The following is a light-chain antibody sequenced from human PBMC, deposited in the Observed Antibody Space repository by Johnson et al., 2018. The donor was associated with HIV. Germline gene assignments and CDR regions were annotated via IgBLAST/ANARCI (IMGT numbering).Light chain of an antibody. CDR1: TSNIGNNY. J-gene: IGLJ1*01. CDR3: LAWDTSLRAYV. CDR2: ENN. V-gene: IGLV1-51*02. Sequence: QSVLTQPPSVSAAPGQRVTISCSGSTSNIGNNYVSWYQQLPGTAPKLLIYENNKRPSGIPDRFSGSKSGTSATLGITGLQTGDEADYYCLAWDTSLRAYVFGTGTKVTVL.